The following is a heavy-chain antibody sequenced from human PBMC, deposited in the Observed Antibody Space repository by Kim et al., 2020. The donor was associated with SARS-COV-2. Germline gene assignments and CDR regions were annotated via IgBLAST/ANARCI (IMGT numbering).Heavy chain of an antibody. CDR3: GGVRGRWPDYYGMDV. Sequence: PALKSRVTISVDTSKNQFSLKLSYVTAADTAVYYCGGVRGRWPDYYGMDVWGQGTTVTVSS. D-gene: IGHD3-10*01. J-gene: IGHJ6*02. V-gene: IGHV4-59*01.